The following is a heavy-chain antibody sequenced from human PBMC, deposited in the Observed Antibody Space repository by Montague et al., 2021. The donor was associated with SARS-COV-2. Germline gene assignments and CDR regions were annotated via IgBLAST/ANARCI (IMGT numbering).Heavy chain of an antibody. D-gene: IGHD3-3*01. Sequence: SETLSLTCAVYGGSFSGYYWSWIRQPPGKGLEWIGEVKDSGSTNYIPSLKSRVAISVDTSKNQFSLKLRSVTAADTAVYFCARGALTEETYEFWGGYYTSHRDYWGQGTRGTVSS. CDR1: GGSFSGYY. CDR3: ARGALTEETYEFWGGYYTSHRDY. J-gene: IGHJ4*02. CDR2: VKDSGST. V-gene: IGHV4-34*01.